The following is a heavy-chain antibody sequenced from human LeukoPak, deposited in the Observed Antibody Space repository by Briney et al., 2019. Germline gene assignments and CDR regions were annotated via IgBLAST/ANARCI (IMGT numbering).Heavy chain of an antibody. CDR3: ARDRRRFHFDY. CDR1: GYAFTDYK. Sequence: ASVKVSCKASGYAFTDYKIHWVRQAPGQGPEWMGWINPDSGGINYAQKFQDRVTMTRDTSISTAYMELSRLRSDDTAVYYCARDRRRFHFDYWGQGTLVTVSP. V-gene: IGHV1-2*02. J-gene: IGHJ4*02. CDR2: INPDSGGI.